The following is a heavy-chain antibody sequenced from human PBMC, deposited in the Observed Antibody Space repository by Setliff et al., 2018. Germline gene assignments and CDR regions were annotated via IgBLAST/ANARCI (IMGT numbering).Heavy chain of an antibody. V-gene: IGHV3-23*01. CDR1: GFTFSSYE. D-gene: IGHD3-10*01. CDR2: ISGSGVST. J-gene: IGHJ5*02. Sequence: PGGSLRLSCAASGFTFSSYEMNWVRQAPGKGLEWVSAISGSGVSTYYADSVKGRFTISRDNSKNTLYLQMNSLRAEDTAVYYCAKNGFGVVALGVNNWFDPWGQGTLVTVSS. CDR3: AKNGFGVVALGVNNWFDP.